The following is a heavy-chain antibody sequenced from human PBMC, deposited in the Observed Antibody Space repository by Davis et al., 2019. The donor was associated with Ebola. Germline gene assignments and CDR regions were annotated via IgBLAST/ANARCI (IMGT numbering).Heavy chain of an antibody. CDR1: GYTFKNSA. CDR3: ARTSIVGTTTTASDI. D-gene: IGHD1-26*01. V-gene: IGHV1-18*01. J-gene: IGHJ3*02. CDR2: ISAYNGNT. Sequence: ASVTVSCKASGYTFKNSAISWVRQAPGQGLEWLGWISAYNGNTHYAQILQGRVTMTTDTSTGTAYMELRSLRSDDTAVYFCARTSIVGTTTTASDIWGQGTMVTVSS.